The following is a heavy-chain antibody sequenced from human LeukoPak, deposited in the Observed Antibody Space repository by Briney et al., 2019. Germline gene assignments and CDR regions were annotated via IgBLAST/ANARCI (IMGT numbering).Heavy chain of an antibody. CDR3: ARDGSGSEGYCTNGECSSYGMDV. J-gene: IGHJ6*02. Sequence: GGSLRLSCAASGFTFSSYAMPWVRQAPGKGLEYVSAISSNGGSTYYANSVKGRFTISRDNSKNTLYLQMGSLRAEDMAVYYCARDGSGSEGYCTNGECSSYGMDVWGQGTTVTVSS. CDR1: GFTFSSYA. D-gene: IGHD2-8*01. V-gene: IGHV3-64*01. CDR2: ISSNGGST.